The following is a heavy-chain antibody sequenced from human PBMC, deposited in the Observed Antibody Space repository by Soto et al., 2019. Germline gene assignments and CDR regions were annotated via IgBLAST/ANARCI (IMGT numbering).Heavy chain of an antibody. D-gene: IGHD6-13*01. Sequence: QVQLQESGPGLVKPSQTMSLTCTVSVGSISSGDYYWSWIRQPPGKGLEWIGYSYYRESTYYNPSLKSRVTISVDTSKNQFSLKLSSVTAADTAVYYCARERPDGSRLDPWGQGTLVTVSS. J-gene: IGHJ5*02. CDR3: ARERPDGSRLDP. CDR2: SYYREST. V-gene: IGHV4-30-4*01. CDR1: VGSISSGDYY.